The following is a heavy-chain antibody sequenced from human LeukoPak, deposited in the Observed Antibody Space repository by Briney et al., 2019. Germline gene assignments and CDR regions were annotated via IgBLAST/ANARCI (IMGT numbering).Heavy chain of an antibody. CDR3: ARARPRDYYDSSGYNY. D-gene: IGHD3-22*01. J-gene: IGHJ4*02. CDR1: GFTFSSYW. Sequence: PGGSLRLSCAASGFTFSSYWMHWVRQAPGPGLVWVSRLNSDGSSTRYADSVKCRFTISRDNAKNTLYLQMNSLRAEDTAVYYCARARPRDYYDSSGYNYWGQGTLVTVSS. V-gene: IGHV3-74*01. CDR2: LNSDGSST.